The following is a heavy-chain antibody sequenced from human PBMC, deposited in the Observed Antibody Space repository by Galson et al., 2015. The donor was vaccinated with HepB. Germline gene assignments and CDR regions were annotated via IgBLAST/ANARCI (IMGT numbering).Heavy chain of an antibody. CDR1: GFTFSSYT. CDR3: AREGGANYNYYMDV. D-gene: IGHD4/OR15-4a*01. CDR2: ISSSSSTK. Sequence: SLRLSCAASGFTFSSYTMKWVRQAPGKGLEWVSYISSSSSTKYYADSVKGRFTISRDNAKNSLYLQMNSLRDEDTAVYYCAREGGANYNYYMDVWGKGTTVTVSS. V-gene: IGHV3-48*02. J-gene: IGHJ6*03.